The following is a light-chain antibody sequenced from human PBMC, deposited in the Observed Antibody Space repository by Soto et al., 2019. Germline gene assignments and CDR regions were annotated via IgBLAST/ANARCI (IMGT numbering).Light chain of an antibody. V-gene: IGKV1-5*03. CDR3: QQYNSYST. Sequence: DIQMTQSPSTLPASVGDRVTITCRASQSISTWLAWYQQKPGKAPKLLIYQASNLESGVPSRFSGSGSGTEFTLPISSLQPDDFATYYCQQYNSYSTFGQGTKVEIK. CDR1: QSISTW. CDR2: QAS. J-gene: IGKJ1*01.